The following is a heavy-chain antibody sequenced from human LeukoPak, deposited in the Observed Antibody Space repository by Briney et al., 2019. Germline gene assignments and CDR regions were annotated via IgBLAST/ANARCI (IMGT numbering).Heavy chain of an antibody. CDR2: ISGYNGDT. V-gene: IGHV1-18*01. D-gene: IGHD6-6*01. CDR1: GGTFTSYE. CDR3: ARTPDSSSLDY. Sequence: ASVKVSCKASGGTFTSYEINWVRQSTGQGLEWMGWISGYNGDTNDAQKLQGRVTMTTDTSTTTAYMELRSLRSDDTAVYYCARTPDSSSLDYWGQGTLVTVPS. J-gene: IGHJ4*02.